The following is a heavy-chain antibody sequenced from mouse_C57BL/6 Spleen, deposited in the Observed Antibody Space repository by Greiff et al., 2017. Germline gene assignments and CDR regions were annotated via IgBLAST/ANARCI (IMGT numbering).Heavy chain of an antibody. V-gene: IGHV1-82*01. J-gene: IGHJ2*01. CDR1: GYAFSSSW. Sequence: VQLQQSGPELVKPGASVKISCKASGYAFSSSWMNWVKQRPGKGLEWIGRIYPGDGDTNYNGKFKGKATLTADKSSSTAYMQLSSLTSEYSAVYFCASEGLPYYFDYWGQGTTLTVSS. CDR3: ASEGLPYYFDY. D-gene: IGHD2-4*01. CDR2: IYPGDGDT.